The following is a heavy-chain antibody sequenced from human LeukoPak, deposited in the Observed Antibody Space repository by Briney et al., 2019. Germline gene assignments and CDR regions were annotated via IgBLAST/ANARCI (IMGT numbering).Heavy chain of an antibody. D-gene: IGHD4-17*01. CDR3: ARIPTMTFFDY. CDR1: GGSISSTSYY. J-gene: IGHJ4*02. CDR2: IYYGEST. V-gene: IGHV4-39*01. Sequence: SETLSLTCTVSGGSISSTSYYWGWLRQPPGKGLEWIGTIYYGESTYYNPSLKSRVTISVDTSKSQFSLKLSSVTAADTAVYYCARIPTMTFFDYWGQGTLVTVSS.